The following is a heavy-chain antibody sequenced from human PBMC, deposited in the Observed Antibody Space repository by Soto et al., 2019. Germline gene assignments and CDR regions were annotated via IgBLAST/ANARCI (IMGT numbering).Heavy chain of an antibody. CDR3: ARDLETTVAAFDF. J-gene: IGHJ4*02. Sequence: GESLKISCAASGFRFSTYTMNWVRQAPGKRLEWVSSISGTGGSINYADSVKGRFTISRDNAKSSLYLQMNSLRVEDTAVYYCARDLETTVAAFDFWGLGTLVTVSS. D-gene: IGHD6-13*01. V-gene: IGHV3-21*01. CDR1: GFRFSTYT. CDR2: ISGTGGSI.